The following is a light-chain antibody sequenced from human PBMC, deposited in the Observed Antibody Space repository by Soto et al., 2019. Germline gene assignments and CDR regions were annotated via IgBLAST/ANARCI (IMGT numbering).Light chain of an antibody. CDR2: ENN. CDR1: SGSIASND. CDR3: QSYDSSTVV. Sequence: NFMLTQPHSVSESPGKTVTISCTRSSGSIASNDVQWYQQRPGSAPTTVIYENNQRPSGVPDRFSGSTDGSSNSASLTICGLQTEDEADYYCQSYDSSTVVFGGGTKLTVL. V-gene: IGLV6-57*04. J-gene: IGLJ2*01.